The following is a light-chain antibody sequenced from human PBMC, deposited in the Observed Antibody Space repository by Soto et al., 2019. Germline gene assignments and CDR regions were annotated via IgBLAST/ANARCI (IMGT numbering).Light chain of an antibody. CDR1: QSIGRW. Sequence: DIQMTQSPSTLSASVGDRVTLTCRASQSIGRWLAWYQQTPGRAPRLLIYDASSLESGVPSRFSGSGSGTEFTLAISSLQPDDFATYYCQQYDNYRAFGQGTKVDIK. CDR3: QQYDNYRA. CDR2: DAS. J-gene: IGKJ1*01. V-gene: IGKV1-5*01.